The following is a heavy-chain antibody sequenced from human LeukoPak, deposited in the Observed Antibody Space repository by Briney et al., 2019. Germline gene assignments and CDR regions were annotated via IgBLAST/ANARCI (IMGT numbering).Heavy chain of an antibody. J-gene: IGHJ5*02. CDR1: GVAISSGGYD. CDR3: ASERRWEYNWFDP. V-gene: IGHV4-31*03. D-gene: IGHD1-26*01. CDR2: IYYSGGT. Sequence: SQTLSLTCTVSGVAISSGGYDWSWIRQHPGKGLEGMGYIYYSGGTYYNPSLTSRVTISVDTSKNQFSLKLSSVTAADTAVYYCASERRWEYNWFDPWGQGTLVTVSS.